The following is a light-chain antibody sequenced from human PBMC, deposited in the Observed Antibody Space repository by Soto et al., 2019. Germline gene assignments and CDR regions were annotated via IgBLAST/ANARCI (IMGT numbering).Light chain of an antibody. J-gene: IGLJ2*01. CDR3: ATWDDSLNGVV. Sequence: QSVLTQPPSASGTPGQRVTVSCSGSSSNIGSNTVHWYQQVPGTAPRLLIYYNDQRPSGVPDRFSGSKSGPSASLAISGLQSDDEAHYYCATWDDSLNGVVFGGGTKLTVL. CDR2: YND. V-gene: IGLV1-44*01. CDR1: SSNIGSNT.